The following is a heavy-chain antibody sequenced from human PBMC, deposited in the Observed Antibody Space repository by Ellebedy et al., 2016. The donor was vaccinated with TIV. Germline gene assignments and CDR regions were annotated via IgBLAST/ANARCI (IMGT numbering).Heavy chain of an antibody. V-gene: IGHV4-59*08. CDR1: GGSIGIYF. J-gene: IGHJ3*01. Sequence: SETLSLXXTVSGGSIGIYFWSWIRQPPGKGLEWIAHMHSTGSTEYNPSLRSRVTVSIETSKNQFSLNLSSVTAADTAVYYCARQEGGNFPTIGFDLWGQGTLVTVSS. CDR2: MHSTGST. CDR3: ARQEGGNFPTIGFDL. D-gene: IGHD4-23*01.